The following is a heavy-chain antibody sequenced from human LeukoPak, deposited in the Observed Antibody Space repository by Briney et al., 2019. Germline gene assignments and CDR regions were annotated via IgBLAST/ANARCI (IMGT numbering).Heavy chain of an antibody. D-gene: IGHD6-13*01. V-gene: IGHV1-46*01. J-gene: IGHJ1*01. CDR2: INPSGGST. CDR3: ARAPPTGEQQAEYFQH. CDR1: GGTFSSYA. Sequence: ASVKVSCKASGGTFSSYAISWVRQAPGQGLEWMGIINPSGGSTSYAQKFQGRVTMTRDTSTSTVYMELSSLRSEDTAVYYCARAPPTGEQQAEYFQHWGQGTLVTVSS.